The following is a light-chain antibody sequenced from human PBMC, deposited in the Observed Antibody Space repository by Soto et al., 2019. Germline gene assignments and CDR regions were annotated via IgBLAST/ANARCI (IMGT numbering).Light chain of an antibody. V-gene: IGKV3-15*01. Sequence: EIVMTQSPATLSVSPGERATLSCRASQSVSSTFAWYQQKPGQAPRLLIYGASTRATGIPARFSGSGSGTECTLTISSLQSEDFAVYYWQQYNNWPTFGQGTRLEIK. CDR1: QSVSST. J-gene: IGKJ5*01. CDR2: GAS. CDR3: QQYNNWPT.